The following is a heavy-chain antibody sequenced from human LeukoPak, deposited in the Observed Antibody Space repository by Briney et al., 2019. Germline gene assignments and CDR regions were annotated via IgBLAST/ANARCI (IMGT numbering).Heavy chain of an antibody. J-gene: IGHJ3*02. CDR3: ARAGYSSSWYDRTDVFDI. V-gene: IGHV4-34*01. D-gene: IGHD6-13*01. Sequence: SETLSLTCAVYGGSFSGYYWSWIRQPPGKGLEWIGEINHSVSTNYNPSLKSRVTISVDTSKNQFSLQLRSVTAADTAVYYCARAGYSSSWYDRTDVFDIWGQGTMVTVSS. CDR2: INHSVST. CDR1: GGSFSGYY.